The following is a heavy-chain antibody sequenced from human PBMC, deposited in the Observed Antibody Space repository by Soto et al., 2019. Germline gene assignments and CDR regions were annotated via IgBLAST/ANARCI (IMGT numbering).Heavy chain of an antibody. CDR1: GGSISSSSYY. J-gene: IGHJ6*02. V-gene: IGHV4-39*01. CDR2: IYYSGST. D-gene: IGHD4-4*01. Sequence: SETLSLTCTVSGGSISSSSYYWGWIRQPPGKGLEWIGSIYYSGSTYYNPSHKSRVTISVDTSKNQFSLKLSSVTAADTAVYYCARHLPTTAYYYYGMDVWGQGTTVTVSS. CDR3: ARHLPTTAYYYYGMDV.